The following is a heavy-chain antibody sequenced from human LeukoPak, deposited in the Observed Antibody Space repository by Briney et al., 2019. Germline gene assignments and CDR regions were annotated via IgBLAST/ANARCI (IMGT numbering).Heavy chain of an antibody. J-gene: IGHJ5*02. CDR1: GGSISSDSGGPSY. V-gene: IGHV4-39*01. Sequence: SETLSLTCAVSGGSISSDSGGPSYWAWIRQPPGKGLEWIGSIYSSGSTYYNPSLKSRVTISVDTSKNQFTLKLTSVTAADTAVYYCARHYGPWGQGTLVTVSS. CDR3: ARHYGP. CDR2: IYSSGST. D-gene: IGHD3-16*01.